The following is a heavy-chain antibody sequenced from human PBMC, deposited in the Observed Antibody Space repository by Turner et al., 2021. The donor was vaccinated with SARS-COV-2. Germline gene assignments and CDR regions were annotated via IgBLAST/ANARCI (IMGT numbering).Heavy chain of an antibody. D-gene: IGHD3-3*01. Sequence: QVQLQQWGAGLLKPSETLYLTCAVYGGSFSGYFWSWIRQPPGKGLEWIGEINHSGSTNYNPSLKSRVTISVDTSKNQFSLKLSSVTAADTAVYYCARGQGWLQPPFGYWGQGTLVTVSS. CDR1: GGSFSGYF. CDR2: INHSGST. V-gene: IGHV4-34*01. J-gene: IGHJ4*02. CDR3: ARGQGWLQPPFGY.